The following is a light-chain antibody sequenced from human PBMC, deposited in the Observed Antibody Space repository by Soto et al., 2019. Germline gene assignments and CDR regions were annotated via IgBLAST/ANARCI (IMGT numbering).Light chain of an antibody. CDR2: AAS. CDR1: QTVTRY. J-gene: IGKJ2*01. CDR3: QQRSNWPPVYT. Sequence: EVFLTMAPPPLSLFPGERATRSCRCSQTVTRYFAWYQQKPGQAPRLLIYAASNRATGIPARFSGSGSGTDFTLTISSLEPEDFAVYYCQQRSNWPPVYTFGQGTK. V-gene: IGKV3-11*01.